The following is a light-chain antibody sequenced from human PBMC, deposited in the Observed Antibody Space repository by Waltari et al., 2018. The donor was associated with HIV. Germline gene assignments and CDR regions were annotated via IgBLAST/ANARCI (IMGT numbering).Light chain of an antibody. CDR1: QSVGSY. Sequence: DIMLTQSPATLSLSPGEGATLSCRASQSVGSYLAWYQHKPGQAPRLLIYDASNRANGIPARFSGGGSGTDFTLTISSLEPDDFALYYCQQRRSWPITFGQGTRIEIK. J-gene: IGKJ5*01. CDR3: QQRRSWPIT. V-gene: IGKV3-11*01. CDR2: DAS.